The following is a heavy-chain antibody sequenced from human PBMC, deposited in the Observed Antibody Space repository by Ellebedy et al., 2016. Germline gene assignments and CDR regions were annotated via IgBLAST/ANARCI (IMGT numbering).Heavy chain of an antibody. Sequence: GGSLRLSCAATGFTFSSAGMNWVRQTAGKGLEWLSYIGGGSTPIYYADSMKGRFTISRDNAKNSLYLQMDALRDEDTAMYYCAKDLGWYGDSWGQGILVTVSS. V-gene: IGHV3-48*02. CDR3: AKDLGWYGDS. CDR2: IGGGSTPI. D-gene: IGHD6-19*01. J-gene: IGHJ4*02. CDR1: GFTFSSAG.